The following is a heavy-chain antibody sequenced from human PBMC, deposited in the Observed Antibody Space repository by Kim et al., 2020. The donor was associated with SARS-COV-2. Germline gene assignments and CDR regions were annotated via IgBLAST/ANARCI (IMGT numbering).Heavy chain of an antibody. CDR1: GFTFDDYA. Sequence: GGSLRLSCAASGFTFDDYAMHWVRQAPGKGLEWVSGISWNSGTIGYADSVKGRFTISRDNAKNSLYLQMNNLRTEDTALYYCAKSKITMFQGVLYGMDV. J-gene: IGHJ6*01. CDR2: ISWNSGTI. V-gene: IGHV3-9*01. D-gene: IGHD3-10*01. CDR3: AKSKITMFQGVLYGMDV.